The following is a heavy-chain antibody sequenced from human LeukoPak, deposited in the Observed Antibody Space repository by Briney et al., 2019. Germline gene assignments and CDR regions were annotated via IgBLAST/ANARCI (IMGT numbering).Heavy chain of an antibody. CDR2: IYYSGST. CDR3: ARAVPYYYYGMDV. J-gene: IGHJ6*02. V-gene: IGHV4-59*01. CDR1: GDSISGYY. Sequence: SETLSLTCSVSGDSISGYYWSWIRQPPGKGLEWIGYIYYSGSTNYHPSLKSRVTISVDTSKNQFSLKLSSRTAADTAVYYCARAVPYYYYGMDVWGQGTTVTVSS.